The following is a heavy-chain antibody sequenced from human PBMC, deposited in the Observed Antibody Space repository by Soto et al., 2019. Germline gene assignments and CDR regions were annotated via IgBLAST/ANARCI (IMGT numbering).Heavy chain of an antibody. Sequence: GGSLRLSCAASGFTFSSYWMHWFRQAPGKGLVWVSRINSGGGTTTYADSVKGRSTISRDNAKNTLYLQMNGLRAEDTAVYYCARWFTYGNFDYFDYWGQRTQVTVSS. J-gene: IGHJ4*02. D-gene: IGHD3-10*01. CDR1: GFTFSSYW. CDR2: INSGGGTT. CDR3: ARWFTYGNFDYFDY. V-gene: IGHV3-74*01.